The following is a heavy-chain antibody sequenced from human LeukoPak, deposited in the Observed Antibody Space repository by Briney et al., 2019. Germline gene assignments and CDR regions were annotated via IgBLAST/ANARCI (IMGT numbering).Heavy chain of an antibody. J-gene: IGHJ4*02. CDR2: ISSSSSYI. Sequence: GGSLRLSCAASGFTFSSYAMSWVRQAPGKGLEWVSSISSSSSYIYYADSVKGRFTISRDNAKNSLYLQMNSLRAEDTAVYYCARDPGIAAAGTRFDYWGQGTLVTVSS. CDR3: ARDPGIAAAGTRFDY. CDR1: GFTFSSYA. D-gene: IGHD6-13*01. V-gene: IGHV3-21*01.